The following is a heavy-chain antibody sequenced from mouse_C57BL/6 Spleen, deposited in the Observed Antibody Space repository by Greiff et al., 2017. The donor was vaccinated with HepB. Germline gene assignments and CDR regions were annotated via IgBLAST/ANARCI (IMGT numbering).Heavy chain of an antibody. V-gene: IGHV5-4*01. Sequence: EVQLVESGGGLVKPGGSLKLSCAASGFTFSSYAMSWVRQTPEKRLEWVATISDGGSYTYYPDNVKGRFTISRDNAKNNLYLQMSHLKSEDTAMYYCARDGDYGNYVGMDYWGQGTSVTVSS. CDR3: ARDGDYGNYVGMDY. J-gene: IGHJ4*01. D-gene: IGHD2-1*01. CDR2: ISDGGSYT. CDR1: GFTFSSYA.